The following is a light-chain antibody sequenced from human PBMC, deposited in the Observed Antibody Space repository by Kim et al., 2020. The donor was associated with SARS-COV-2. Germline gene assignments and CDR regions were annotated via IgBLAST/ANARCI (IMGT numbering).Light chain of an antibody. J-gene: IGKJ1*01. CDR3: QHDNNSPLT. CDR2: DAT. CDR1: QSVSSN. V-gene: IGKV3-15*01. Sequence: EIVMTQSPVTLSVSPGERATLSCRASQSVSSNLAWYQKKPGQAPRLLIFDATTTATGSPARFSGSGSGTEFSLTISSLQTEDSAVYYWQHDNNSPLTFGRGTKVDIK.